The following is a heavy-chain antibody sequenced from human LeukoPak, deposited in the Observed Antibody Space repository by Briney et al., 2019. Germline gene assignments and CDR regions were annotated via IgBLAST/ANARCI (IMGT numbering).Heavy chain of an antibody. J-gene: IGHJ4*02. CDR1: GGTFSSYA. D-gene: IGHD5-24*01. CDR2: IIPIFGIA. CDR3: ARGTGRDGYNFDY. Sequence: ASVKVSCKASGGTFSSYAISWVRQAPGQGLEWMGRIIPIFGIANYAQKFQSRVAITADKSTSTAYMELSSLRSEDTAVYYCARGTGRDGYNFDYWGQGTLVTVSS. V-gene: IGHV1-69*04.